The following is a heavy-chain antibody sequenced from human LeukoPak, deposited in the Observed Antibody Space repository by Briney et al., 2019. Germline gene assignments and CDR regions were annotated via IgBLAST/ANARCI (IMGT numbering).Heavy chain of an antibody. CDR3: AKGTDLLRSHFDY. CDR1: GFTFSTYG. Sequence: GGSLRLSCAASGFTFSTYGMHWVRQAPGKGLEWVAFIRFDGTNKYYADSVKGRFTISRDNSKNTVYLQMNSLRAEDMALYYCAKGTDLLRSHFDYWGQGTLVTVSS. V-gene: IGHV3-30*02. CDR2: IRFDGTNK. J-gene: IGHJ4*02. D-gene: IGHD4-17*01.